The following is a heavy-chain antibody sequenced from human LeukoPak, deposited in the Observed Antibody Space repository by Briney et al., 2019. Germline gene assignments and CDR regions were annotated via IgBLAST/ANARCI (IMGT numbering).Heavy chain of an antibody. Sequence: GGSLRLSCAASGFTFSTYWMSWVRQAPGKGLEWVANIKKDESEEYYVDSVKGRFSISRDNAKKSLYLQMNSLRAEDTAVYYCAREYDCSSDRGGCANWGQGTLVTVSS. CDR3: AREYDCSSDRGGCAN. V-gene: IGHV3-7*01. J-gene: IGHJ4*02. CDR2: IKKDESEE. D-gene: IGHD2-2*01. CDR1: GFTFSTYW.